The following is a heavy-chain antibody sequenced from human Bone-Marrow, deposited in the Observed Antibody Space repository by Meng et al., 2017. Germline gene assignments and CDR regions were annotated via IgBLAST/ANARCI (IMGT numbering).Heavy chain of an antibody. D-gene: IGHD5/OR15-5a*01. CDR2: ISGSGVTT. CDR1: GFIFNNYA. V-gene: IGHV3-23*01. Sequence: GGSLRLSCVASGFIFNNYAMSWVRQAPGKGLEWVSTISGSGVTTYYADSVRGRFTISRDNSKNTLYLQMSDVRVDDTALYFCAKQTGYSVSKWFDPWGKGTLVTVSS. CDR3: AKQTGYSVSKWFDP. J-gene: IGHJ5*02.